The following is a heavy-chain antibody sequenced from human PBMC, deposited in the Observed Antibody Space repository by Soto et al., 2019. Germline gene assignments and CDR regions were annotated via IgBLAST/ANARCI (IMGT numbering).Heavy chain of an antibody. J-gene: IGHJ4*02. CDR1: GDTFAFYS. CDR2: INPILSMS. Sequence: SVKVSCKASGDTFAFYSINWVRQAPGLGLEWMGRINPILSMSNYAQKFQGRVTITRDTSASTAYMELSSLRSEDTAVYYCARGTKPIDYWGQGTLVTVSS. V-gene: IGHV1-69*04. D-gene: IGHD3-9*01. CDR3: ARGTKPIDY.